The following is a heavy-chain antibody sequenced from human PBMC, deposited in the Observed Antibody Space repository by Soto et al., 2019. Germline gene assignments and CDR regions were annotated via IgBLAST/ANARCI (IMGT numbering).Heavy chain of an antibody. CDR3: ARGWGYCSGGSCYKDYYYYMDV. Sequence: QVQLQQWGAGLLKPSETLSLTCAVYGGSFSGYYWSWIRQPPGKGLEWIGEINHSGSTNYNPSLKRRVTRPVDTSKNQFSLGLSSVTAADTAVYYCARGWGYCSGGSCYKDYYYYMDVWGKGTTVTVSS. J-gene: IGHJ6*03. V-gene: IGHV4-34*01. CDR1: GGSFSGYY. CDR2: INHSGST. D-gene: IGHD2-15*01.